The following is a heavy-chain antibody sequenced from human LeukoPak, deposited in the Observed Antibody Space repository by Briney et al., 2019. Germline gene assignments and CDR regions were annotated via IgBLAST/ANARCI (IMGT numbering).Heavy chain of an antibody. CDR1: GFSFSTYA. CDR2: ISGSGGSP. J-gene: IGHJ4*02. V-gene: IGHV3-23*01. CDR3: AKAVYDSSGSFDF. D-gene: IGHD3-22*01. Sequence: GGSLRLSCAASGFSFSTYAMTWVRRAPGKGLEWVSGISGSGGSPYYADSVKGRFTISRDTSKNTLYLQMNSLRAEDTAVYYRAKAVYDSSGSFDFWGQGTLVTVSS.